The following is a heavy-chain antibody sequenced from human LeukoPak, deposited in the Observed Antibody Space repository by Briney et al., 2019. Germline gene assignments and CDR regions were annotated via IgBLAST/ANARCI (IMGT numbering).Heavy chain of an antibody. D-gene: IGHD3-10*01. CDR2: LWYDGSHR. CDR3: ARDRGLSYKDY. CDR1: GFTFSDCG. Sequence: GMSLTRSCTASGFTFSDCGMHWVPQAPGKGREWVSILWYDGSHRPYADSVKGRFTISRDNSTNTLYLHMNSLRAEDTAVYYCARDRGLSYKDYWGQGTLVTVSS. J-gene: IGHJ4*02. V-gene: IGHV3-33*01.